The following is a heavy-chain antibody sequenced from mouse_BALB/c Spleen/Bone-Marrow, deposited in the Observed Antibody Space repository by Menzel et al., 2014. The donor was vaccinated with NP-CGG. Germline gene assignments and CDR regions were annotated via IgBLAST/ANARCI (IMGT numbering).Heavy chain of an antibody. Sequence: EVKLMESGGGLVQPGGSRKLSCAASGFTFSSFGMHWVRQAPEKGLEWVAYISSGSSTIYYADTVKGRFTISRDNPKNTLFLQMTSLRSEDTAMYYCAIEGYYDCWGQGTTLTVSS. CDR1: GFTFSSFG. V-gene: IGHV5-17*02. CDR2: ISSGSSTI. J-gene: IGHJ2*01. D-gene: IGHD2-3*01. CDR3: AIEGYYDC.